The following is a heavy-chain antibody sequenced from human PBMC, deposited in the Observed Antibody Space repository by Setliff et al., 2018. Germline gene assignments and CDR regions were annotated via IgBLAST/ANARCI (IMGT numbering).Heavy chain of an antibody. V-gene: IGHV3-74*01. D-gene: IGHD6-19*01. CDR2: IDKDGSST. Sequence: PGGSLRLSCAASGFRISFREYWMFWVRQAPGKGLEWVARIDKDGSSTVYADSVKGRFTISRDNAKNTLYLQMNSLRAEDTAVYYCVRDGSHYFDYWGQGTLVTVSS. CDR3: VRDGSHYFDY. CDR1: GFRISFREYW. J-gene: IGHJ4*02.